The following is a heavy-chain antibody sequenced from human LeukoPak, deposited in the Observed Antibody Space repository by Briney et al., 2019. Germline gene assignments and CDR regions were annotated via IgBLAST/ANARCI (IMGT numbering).Heavy chain of an antibody. J-gene: IGHJ4*02. CDR1: GFTFSSYW. CDR3: AREGYGDFGGYFDY. D-gene: IGHD4-17*01. CDR2: IKQDGSEK. V-gene: IGHV3-7*01. Sequence: GRSLRLSCAASGFTFSSYWMSWVRQAPGKGLEWVANIKQDGSEKYYVDSVKGRFTISRDNAKNSLYLQMNSLRAEDTAVYYCAREGYGDFGGYFDYWGQGTLVTVSS.